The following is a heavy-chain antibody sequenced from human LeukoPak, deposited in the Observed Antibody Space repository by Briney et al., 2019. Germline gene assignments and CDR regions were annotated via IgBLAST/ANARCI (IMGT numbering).Heavy chain of an antibody. CDR2: IFYSGCT. Sequence: SETLSLTCTVSGGSISRYHWSWLRQPPGKGLEWVGYIFYSGCTNCNPSLKGRVTLSAEPSKNQFSLKLSSVTAADTALYYWSRGILTGLDYFDYWGQGTLVSVSS. J-gene: IGHJ4*02. D-gene: IGHD3-9*01. V-gene: IGHV4-59*01. CDR3: SRGILTGLDYFDY. CDR1: GGSISRYH.